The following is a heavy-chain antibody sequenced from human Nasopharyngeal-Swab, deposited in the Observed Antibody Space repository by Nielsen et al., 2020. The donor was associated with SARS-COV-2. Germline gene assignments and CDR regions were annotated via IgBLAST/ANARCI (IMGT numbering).Heavy chain of an antibody. CDR3: ARDRYYYGSGSLDY. CDR2: IKQDGSER. J-gene: IGHJ4*02. Sequence: GESLKLSCAASGFTFSSYWMSWVRQAPGKGLEWVANIKQDGSERYYVDSVKGRFTISRDNAKNSLYLQMNSLRAEDTAVYYCARDRYYYGSGSLDYWGQGTLVTVSS. V-gene: IGHV3-7*01. D-gene: IGHD3-10*01. CDR1: GFTFSSYW.